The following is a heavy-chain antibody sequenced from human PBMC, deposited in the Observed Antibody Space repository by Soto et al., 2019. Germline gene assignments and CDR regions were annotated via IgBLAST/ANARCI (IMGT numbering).Heavy chain of an antibody. V-gene: IGHV1-18*01. CDR1: GYTFTSYG. CDR2: ISAYNGNT. D-gene: IGHD2-15*01. J-gene: IGHJ4*02. CDR3: ARGYCSGGSCAIGY. Sequence: VSVKVSCKASGYTFTSYGISWVRQAPGQGLEWMGWISAYNGNTNYAQKLQGRVTMTTDTSTSTAYMELRSLRSDDTAVYYCARGYCSGGSCAIGYWGQGTQVTVSS.